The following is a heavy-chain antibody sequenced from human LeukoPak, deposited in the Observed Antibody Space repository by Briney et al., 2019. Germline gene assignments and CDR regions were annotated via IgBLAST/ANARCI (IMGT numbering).Heavy chain of an antibody. CDR2: ISSSSSYT. V-gene: IGHV3-11*05. CDR1: GFTFSDYY. CDR3: AKEAPGSSSWSTGGPFDY. D-gene: IGHD6-13*01. J-gene: IGHJ4*02. Sequence: KPGGSLRLSCAASGFTFSDYYMSWIRQAPGKGLEWVSYISSSSSYTNYADSVKGRFTISRDNSKNTVYLEMDSLRVDDTAVYYCAKEAPGSSSWSTGGPFDYWGQGTLVTVSS.